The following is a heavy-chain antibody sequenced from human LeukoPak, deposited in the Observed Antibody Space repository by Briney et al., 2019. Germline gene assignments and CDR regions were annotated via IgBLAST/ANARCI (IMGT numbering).Heavy chain of an antibody. J-gene: IGHJ5*02. CDR2: IYYSGST. D-gene: IGHD6-13*01. Sequence: SETLSLTCTVSGGSISDYYLSWIRQPPGEGLQWIGYIYYSGSTNYNPLFKSRVTLSVDTSKKQFSLKLSSVPAADTALYYCARVGGSNWYGWLDPWGQGTLVTVSS. CDR3: ARVGGSNWYGWLDP. CDR1: GGSISDYY. V-gene: IGHV4-59*01.